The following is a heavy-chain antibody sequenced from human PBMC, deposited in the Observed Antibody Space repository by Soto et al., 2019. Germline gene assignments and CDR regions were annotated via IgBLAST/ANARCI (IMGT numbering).Heavy chain of an antibody. D-gene: IGHD3-3*01. Sequence: QVQLQQWGAGLLKPSETLSLTCAVYGGSFSGYYWSWIRQPPGKGLEGIGEINHSGSTNYNPSLKSRVTISVDTSKNQFSLKLSSVTAADTAVYYCARGGGSTIFGVVRRFWYFDLWGRGTLVTVSS. CDR1: GGSFSGYY. J-gene: IGHJ2*01. CDR3: ARGGGSTIFGVVRRFWYFDL. V-gene: IGHV4-34*01. CDR2: INHSGST.